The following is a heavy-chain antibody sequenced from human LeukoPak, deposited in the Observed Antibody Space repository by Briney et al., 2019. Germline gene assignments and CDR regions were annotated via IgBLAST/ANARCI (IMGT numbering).Heavy chain of an antibody. CDR2: ISWNSGSI. Sequence: PGGSLRLSCAASGFTFDDYAMHWVRQAPGKGLEWVSGISWNSGSIGYADSVKGRFTISRDNAKNTLYLQMNSLRAEDTAVYYCAREFFRDGYFPWGQGTLVTVSS. J-gene: IGHJ5*02. CDR3: AREFFRDGYFP. D-gene: IGHD5-24*01. V-gene: IGHV3-9*01. CDR1: GFTFDDYA.